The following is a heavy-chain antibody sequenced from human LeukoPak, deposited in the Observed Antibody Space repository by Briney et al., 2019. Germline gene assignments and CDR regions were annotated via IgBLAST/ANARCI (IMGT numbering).Heavy chain of an antibody. CDR3: TSEYSSGWYNY. D-gene: IGHD6-19*01. Sequence: ASVKVSCQASGYTFTSYGISWVRQAPGQGLEWMGWISAYNGNTNYAQNLQGRVTMTTDTSTSTAYMELRSLRSDDTAVYYCTSEYSSGWYNYWGQGTLVTVSS. CDR1: GYTFTSYG. J-gene: IGHJ4*02. V-gene: IGHV1-18*01. CDR2: ISAYNGNT.